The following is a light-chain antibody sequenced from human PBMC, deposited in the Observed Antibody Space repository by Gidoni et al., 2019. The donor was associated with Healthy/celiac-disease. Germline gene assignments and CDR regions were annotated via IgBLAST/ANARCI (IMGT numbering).Light chain of an antibody. V-gene: IGLV3-1*01. CDR1: KLGDKY. Sequence: SYELPQPPSVSVSPGQTASITCSGDKLGDKYACWYQQKPGQSPVLVIYQDSKRPSGIPERFSGSNSGNTATLTISGTQAMDEADYYCQAWDSSKVFGTGTKVTVL. CDR3: QAWDSSKV. CDR2: QDS. J-gene: IGLJ1*01.